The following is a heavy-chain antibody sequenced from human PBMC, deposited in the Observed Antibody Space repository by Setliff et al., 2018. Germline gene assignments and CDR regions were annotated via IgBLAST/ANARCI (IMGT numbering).Heavy chain of an antibody. CDR2: VYSNVGT. CDR1: GGSINNYY. Sequence: PSETLSLTCTVSGGSINNYYWSWIRQPAGKGLEWIGRVYSNVGTNFNPSLKSRVTMSVDKSKNRFSLNLTSVTAADTAVYYCARGRNVAARLLASWGQGTLVTVSS. V-gene: IGHV4-4*07. J-gene: IGHJ4*02. CDR3: ARGRNVAARLLAS. D-gene: IGHD6-6*01.